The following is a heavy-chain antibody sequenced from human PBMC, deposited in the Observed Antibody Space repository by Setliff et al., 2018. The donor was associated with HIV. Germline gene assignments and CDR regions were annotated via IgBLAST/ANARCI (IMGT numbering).Heavy chain of an antibody. CDR3: ARVFVDTAVLRVLEYYFDS. D-gene: IGHD5-18*01. Sequence: SETLSLTCTVSGGSISSSSYYWGWVRQPPGKGLEWIGSMYYSGSTYYTPSLKSRITISLDTSKNQFSLRMRSVTAADTAVYYCARVFVDTAVLRVLEYYFDSWGRGTQVTVSS. J-gene: IGHJ4*02. CDR1: GGSISSSSYY. V-gene: IGHV4-39*07. CDR2: MYYSGST.